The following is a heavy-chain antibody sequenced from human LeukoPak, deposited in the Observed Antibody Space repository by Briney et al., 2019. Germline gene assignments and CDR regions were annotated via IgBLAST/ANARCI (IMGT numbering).Heavy chain of an antibody. CDR2: FNQAGSVQ. J-gene: IGHJ4*02. D-gene: IGHD5-18*01. CDR1: GFSFSAYY. Sequence: PGGSLRLSCAASGFSFSAYYMNWGRQAPGKRPEWLANFNQAGSVQNYVDSVRGRFTISRDNAKNSLFLPMSSLRAEGTAVYYCARDPGGYSYGYYFDNWGQGTTVTVSS. V-gene: IGHV3-7*05. CDR3: ARDPGGYSYGYYFDN.